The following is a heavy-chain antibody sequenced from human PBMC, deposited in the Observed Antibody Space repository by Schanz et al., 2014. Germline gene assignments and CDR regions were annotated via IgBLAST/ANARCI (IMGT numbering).Heavy chain of an antibody. Sequence: VQLVESGGGVVQPGRSLRLSCAASGFTFSTYWMHWVRQAPGKGLVWVSHINSDGTTTTYADSVKGRFTISRDNAENTLYLQMNSRRVEDTAVYYCAMGGYQLHHWGQGTLVTVAS. CDR1: GFTFSTYW. D-gene: IGHD1-7*01. V-gene: IGHV3-74*02. J-gene: IGHJ4*02. CDR2: INSDGTTT. CDR3: AMGGYQLHH.